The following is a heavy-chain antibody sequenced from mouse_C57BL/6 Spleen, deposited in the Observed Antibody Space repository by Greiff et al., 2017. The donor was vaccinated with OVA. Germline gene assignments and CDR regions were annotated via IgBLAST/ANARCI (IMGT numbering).Heavy chain of an antibody. Sequence: QVHVKQPGAELVRPGTSVKLSCKASGYTFTSYWMHWVKQRPGQGLEWIGVIDPSDSYTNYNQKFKGKATLTVDTSSSTAYMQLSSLTSEDSAVYYCARWDYYGSSYFDYWGQGTTLTVSS. CDR3: ARWDYYGSSYFDY. CDR2: IDPSDSYT. CDR1: GYTFTSYW. J-gene: IGHJ2*01. D-gene: IGHD1-1*01. V-gene: IGHV1-59*01.